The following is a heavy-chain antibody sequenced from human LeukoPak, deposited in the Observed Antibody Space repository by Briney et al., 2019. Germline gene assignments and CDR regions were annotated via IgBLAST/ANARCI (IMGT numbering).Heavy chain of an antibody. D-gene: IGHD5-12*01. CDR3: ARRGGYDSFDN. CDR2: IYQSGDT. J-gene: IGHJ4*02. CDR1: GGSITSASSS. V-gene: IGHV4-30-2*01. Sequence: SETLSLTCAVSGGSITSASSSWSWIRQPPGKGLEWIGYIYQSGDTYYSPSFKSRVTISVDRSKNQFSLKVSSVTAADTAVYYCARRGGYDSFDNWGQGTLVTVSS.